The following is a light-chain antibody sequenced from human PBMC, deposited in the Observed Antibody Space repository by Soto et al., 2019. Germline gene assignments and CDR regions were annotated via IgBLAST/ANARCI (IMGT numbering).Light chain of an antibody. Sequence: EKVMTQSPATLSVSPGERVTLSCRASQSVSSNLVWYQQKPGQAPRLLIYGASTRATGIPARFSGSGSGADFTLTIGSLQSEDFAVYYCHQYNNWPYTFGQGTKVDIK. CDR2: GAS. V-gene: IGKV3-15*01. CDR1: QSVSSN. CDR3: HQYNNWPYT. J-gene: IGKJ2*01.